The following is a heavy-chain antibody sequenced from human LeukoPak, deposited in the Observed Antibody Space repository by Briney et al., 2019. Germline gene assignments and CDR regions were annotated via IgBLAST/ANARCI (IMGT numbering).Heavy chain of an antibody. CDR3: AREDYGDYYDAFDI. D-gene: IGHD4-17*01. CDR1: GFTFSSYA. CDR2: ISYDGSNK. V-gene: IGHV3-30*04. J-gene: IGHJ3*02. Sequence: PGRSLRLSCAASGFTFSSYAMHWVRQAPGKGLEWVAVISYDGSNKYYADSVKGRFTISRDNSKNTLYLQMNSLRAEDTAVYYCAREDYGDYYDAFDIWGQGTMVTVSS.